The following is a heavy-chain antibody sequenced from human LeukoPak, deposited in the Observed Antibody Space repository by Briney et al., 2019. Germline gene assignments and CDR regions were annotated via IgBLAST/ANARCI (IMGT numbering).Heavy chain of an antibody. V-gene: IGHV4-34*01. CDR1: GGSFSGYY. CDR2: INHSGST. Sequence: SETLSLTCAVYGGSFSGYYWSWIRQPPGMGLEWIGEINHSGSTNYNPSLKSRVTISVDTSKNQFSLKLSSVTAADTAVYYCARGQGGWYRHWGQGTLVTVSS. CDR3: ARGQGGWYRH. J-gene: IGHJ4*02. D-gene: IGHD6-19*01.